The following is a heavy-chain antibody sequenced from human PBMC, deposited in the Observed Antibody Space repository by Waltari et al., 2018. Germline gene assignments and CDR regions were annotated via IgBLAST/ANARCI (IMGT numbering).Heavy chain of an antibody. J-gene: IGHJ2*01. D-gene: IGHD3-22*01. CDR3: AKGNTYYYDSSGYYSYWYFEL. Sequence: EVQLLESGGGLVQPGGSLRLSCAAPGFTFSSYAMTWFRQAPGRGLEWVSAISGSGGSTYYADSVKGRFTISRDNSKNTLYLQMNSLRAEDTAVYYCAKGNTYYYDSSGYYSYWYFELWGRGTLVTVSS. V-gene: IGHV3-23*01. CDR1: GFTFSSYA. CDR2: ISGSGGST.